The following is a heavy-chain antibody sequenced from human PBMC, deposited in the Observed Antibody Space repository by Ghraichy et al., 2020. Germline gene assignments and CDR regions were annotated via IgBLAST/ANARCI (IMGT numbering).Heavy chain of an antibody. D-gene: IGHD3-10*01. V-gene: IGHV3-15*01. CDR1: GFTFSNAW. J-gene: IGHJ3*02. CDR2: IQSRTDGGTP. Sequence: GESLNISCAASGFTFSNAWMSWVRQAPGKGLEWVGRIQSRTDGGTPEYAAPVKGRFTISRDDSKNTLYLQMNSLGTEDTAVYYCTKLNSGRFDIWGQGTMVTVSS. CDR3: TKLNSGRFDI.